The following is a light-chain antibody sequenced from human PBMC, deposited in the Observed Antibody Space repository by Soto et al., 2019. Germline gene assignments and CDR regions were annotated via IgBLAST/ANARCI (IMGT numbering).Light chain of an antibody. Sequence: QSALTQPPSASGSPGQSVTISCTGTSSDVGGSNYVSWYQQHPGKAPKLMIYEVSKRPSGVPDRFSGSKSGNTASLTVSGLQAEDEADYYCSSYAGSNIYVFGTGTKVTVL. V-gene: IGLV2-8*01. CDR2: EVS. CDR3: SSYAGSNIYV. CDR1: SSDVGGSNY. J-gene: IGLJ1*01.